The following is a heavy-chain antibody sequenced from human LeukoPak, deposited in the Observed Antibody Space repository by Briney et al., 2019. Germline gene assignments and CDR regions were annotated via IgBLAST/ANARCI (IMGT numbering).Heavy chain of an antibody. V-gene: IGHV1-8*01. D-gene: IGHD6-13*01. CDR2: MNPNSGNT. CDR1: GYTFTSYD. CDR3: ARAPKKIAAAGMYYFDY. J-gene: IGHJ4*02. Sequence: ASVKVFCKASGYTFTSYDINWVRQATGQGLEWMGWMNPNSGNTGYAQKFQGRVTMTRNTSISTAYMELSSLRSEDTAVYYCARAPKKIAAAGMYYFDYWGQGTLVTVSS.